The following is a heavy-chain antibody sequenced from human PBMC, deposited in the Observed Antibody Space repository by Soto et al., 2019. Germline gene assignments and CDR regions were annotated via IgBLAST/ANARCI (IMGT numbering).Heavy chain of an antibody. CDR3: ARERCTYSYGDC. CDR1: GYTFTNYG. CDR2: VNIYEGST. J-gene: IGHJ4*02. V-gene: IGHV1-18*01. D-gene: IGHD2-15*01. Sequence: QVQLVQSGAEVRKPGASEKVSCKASGYTFTNYGITWVRQAPGQGLEWMGWVNIYEGSTNYAQKFQGRVTMTTDTSTSTVYLQLSSLRSHDTAIYYCARERCTYSYGDCLGQGTLVTFSS.